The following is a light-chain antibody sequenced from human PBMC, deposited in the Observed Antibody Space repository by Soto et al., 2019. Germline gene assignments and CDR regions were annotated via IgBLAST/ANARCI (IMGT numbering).Light chain of an antibody. J-gene: IGKJ1*01. Sequence: EIVLTQSPATLSLSPGERATLSCRASQSVSSYLAWYQQKPGQAPRLLIYDASNRATGIPARFSGSGSGTDFNLTISSLEPEDFAVYYCQQRSNWPEWTFGQGTKVESK. CDR3: QQRSNWPEWT. CDR1: QSVSSY. CDR2: DAS. V-gene: IGKV3-11*01.